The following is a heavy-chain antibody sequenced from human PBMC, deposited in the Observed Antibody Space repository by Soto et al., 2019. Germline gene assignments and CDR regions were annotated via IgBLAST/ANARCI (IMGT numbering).Heavy chain of an antibody. CDR2: ISYDGSNK. V-gene: IGHV3-30-3*01. Sequence: GGSLRLSCAAPGFTFSSYAMHWVRQAPGKGLEWVAVISYDGSNKYYADSVKGRFNITRDNAKNTLYLQMNSLRAEDTAVYYCARDPTSITGTTLSSSVDNYGMDVWGQGTTVTVSS. J-gene: IGHJ6*02. CDR1: GFTFSSYA. D-gene: IGHD1-7*01. CDR3: ARDPTSITGTTLSSSVDNYGMDV.